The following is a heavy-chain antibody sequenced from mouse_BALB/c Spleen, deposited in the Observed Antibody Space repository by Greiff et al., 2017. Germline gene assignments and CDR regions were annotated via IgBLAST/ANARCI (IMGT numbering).Heavy chain of an antibody. J-gene: IGHJ2*01. CDR1: GYTFTSYW. D-gene: IGHD1-1*01. Sequence: QVQLQQSGAELARPGASVKLSCKASGYTFTSYWMQWVKQRPGQGLEWIGAIYPGVGDTRYTQKFKGKATLTADKSSSTAYMQLSSLASEDSAVYYCARSGSSSYFDYWGQGTTLTVSS. V-gene: IGHV1-87*01. CDR3: ARSGSSSYFDY. CDR2: IYPGVGDT.